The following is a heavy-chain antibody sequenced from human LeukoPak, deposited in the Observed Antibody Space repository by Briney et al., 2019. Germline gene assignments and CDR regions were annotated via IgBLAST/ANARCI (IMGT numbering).Heavy chain of an antibody. J-gene: IGHJ6*02. CDR3: ARGTRVRGVLHPYYYYGMDV. CDR2: IYYSGST. V-gene: IGHV4-31*03. D-gene: IGHD3-10*01. CDR1: GGSISSGGYY. Sequence: SETLSLTCTVSGGSISSGGYYWSWIRQHPGKGLEWIGYIYYSGSTYYNPSLKSRVTISVDTSKNQFSLKLSSVTAADTAVYYCARGTRVRGVLHPYYYYGMDVWGQGTTVTVSS.